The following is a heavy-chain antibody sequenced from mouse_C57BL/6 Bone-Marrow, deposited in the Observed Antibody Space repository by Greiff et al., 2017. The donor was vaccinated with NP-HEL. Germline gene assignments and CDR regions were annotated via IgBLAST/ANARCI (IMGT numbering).Heavy chain of an antibody. CDR2: IYPGDGDT. CDR1: GYAFSSYW. V-gene: IGHV1-80*01. D-gene: IGHD1-1*01. Sequence: QVQLQQSGAELVKPGASVKISCKASGYAFSSYWMNWVKQRPGKGLEWIGQIYPGDGDTNYNGKFKGKATLTADKSSSTAYMQLSILTSEDSAVYCCSRSSLLLRYWYFDVWGTGTTVTVSS. CDR3: SRSSLLLRYWYFDV. J-gene: IGHJ1*03.